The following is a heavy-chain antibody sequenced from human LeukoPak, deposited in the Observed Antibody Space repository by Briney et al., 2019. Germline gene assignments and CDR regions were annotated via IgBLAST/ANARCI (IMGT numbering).Heavy chain of an antibody. CDR1: GFTFTSYA. Sequence: GGSLGLSCEASGFTFTSYAMSWVRGAPGKGLEYVSAISDSGGSTYYADSVKGRFTISRDNSKNTLYLQMSSLRAEDTAVYFCVRGYSFGPYGMDVWGQGTTVTVSS. J-gene: IGHJ6*02. CDR3: VRGYSFGPYGMDV. D-gene: IGHD2-15*01. V-gene: IGHV3-64D*09. CDR2: ISDSGGST.